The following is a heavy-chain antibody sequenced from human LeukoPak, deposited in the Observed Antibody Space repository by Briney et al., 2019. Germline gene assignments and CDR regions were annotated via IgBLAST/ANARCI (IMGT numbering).Heavy chain of an antibody. D-gene: IGHD2-2*01. CDR2: ISGSGDST. Sequence: GGSLRLSCAASGFTFTNAWMTWVRQAPGKGLEWVSAISGSGDSTYYADSVKGRFTISRDNSRNTLYLQMNSLRAGDTAVYYCAKSFRSTSLDYWGQGTLVTVSS. V-gene: IGHV3-23*01. CDR1: GFTFTNAW. J-gene: IGHJ4*02. CDR3: AKSFRSTSLDY.